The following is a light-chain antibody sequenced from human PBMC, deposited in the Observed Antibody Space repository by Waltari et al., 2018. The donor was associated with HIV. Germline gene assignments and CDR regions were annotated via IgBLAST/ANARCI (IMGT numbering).Light chain of an antibody. Sequence: TISCTGTSSDIGDYNYVSWYQQHPGKAPKLMIYDVTKRPSGVPDRFSGSKSGNTASLTISGLQAEDEAAYYCCSFAGSYTLVFGGGTKLTVL. CDR2: DVT. CDR1: SSDIGDYNY. CDR3: CSFAGSYTLV. V-gene: IGLV2-11*03. J-gene: IGLJ3*02.